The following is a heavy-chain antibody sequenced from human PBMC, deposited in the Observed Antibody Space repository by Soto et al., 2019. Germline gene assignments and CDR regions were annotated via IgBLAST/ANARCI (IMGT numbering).Heavy chain of an antibody. CDR1: GFSLSTSGVG. CDR3: AHRHGIASAVVCCFDP. D-gene: IGHD6-13*01. V-gene: IGHV2-5*01. J-gene: IGHJ5*02. CDR2: IYWNDDK. Sequence: ESCPTLVNPTQTLTLTCTFSGFSLSTSGVGVGWIRQPPGKALEWLALIYWNDDKRYSPSLKSRLTITKDTSKNQVVLTMTNMETVDIAKDYCAHRHGIASAVVCCFDPWC.